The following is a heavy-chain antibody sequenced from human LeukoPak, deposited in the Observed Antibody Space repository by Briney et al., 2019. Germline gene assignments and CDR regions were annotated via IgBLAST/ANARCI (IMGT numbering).Heavy chain of an antibody. D-gene: IGHD3-22*01. Sequence: SETLSLSCTVSGGSISSGTYYWAWIRQPPGKGPEWIGTIHYSGDTYYNPSLKSRVTISVDPPKKQFFLNLSSVTAADTAVYYCARLGGYYDPPGYWGQGTLVTVSS. J-gene: IGHJ4*02. V-gene: IGHV4-39*01. CDR1: GGSISSGTYY. CDR3: ARLGGYYDPPGY. CDR2: IHYSGDT.